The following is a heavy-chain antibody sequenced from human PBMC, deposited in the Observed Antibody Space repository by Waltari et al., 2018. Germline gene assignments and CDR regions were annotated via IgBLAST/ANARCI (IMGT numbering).Heavy chain of an antibody. CDR1: GDSISRGYY. CDR2: VYQTGIT. CDR3: ARGSCTDGLCSQFYYYYYMDV. J-gene: IGHJ6*03. D-gene: IGHD3-10*01. V-gene: IGHV4-38-2*01. Sequence: QLQLQESGPGLVRPSETLSLICGVSGDSISRGYYWGWIRQTPGKGLEWIGSVYQTGITHYNPSLESRLTISVDASMRQFSLEVNSVTAADTAVYFCARGSCTDGLCSQFYYYYYMDVWGKGTAVTVSS.